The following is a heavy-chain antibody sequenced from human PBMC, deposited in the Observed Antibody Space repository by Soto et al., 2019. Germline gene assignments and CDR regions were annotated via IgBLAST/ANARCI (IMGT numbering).Heavy chain of an antibody. CDR2: ISGSGGST. CDR3: AKDRRVHYYDSGSSSY. Sequence: EVQLLESGGGLVQPGGSLRLSCAASGFTFSNYAMSWVRQAPGKGLEWVSAISGSGGSTYYADSVKGRFTISRDNSNNTLYLQINSLRAEDTAVYYCAKDRRVHYYDSGSSSYWGQGTLVTVSS. CDR1: GFTFSNYA. D-gene: IGHD3-10*01. V-gene: IGHV3-23*01. J-gene: IGHJ4*02.